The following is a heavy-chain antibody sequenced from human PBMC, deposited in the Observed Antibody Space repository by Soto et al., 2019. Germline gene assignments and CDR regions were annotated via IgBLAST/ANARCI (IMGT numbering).Heavy chain of an antibody. CDR3: TRDLNHDSGP. CDR1: GFTFTDYW. D-gene: IGHD1-26*01. Sequence: EVHLVESGGGLVQPGGSLRLSCEASGFTFTDYWMTWVRQAPGKGLEGVANMNPDGSEQYYLDSVKGRFTISRDNAKNSLYLQMNSLRGEDTAVYYCTRDLNHDSGPWVQGTQVIVSS. J-gene: IGHJ5*02. V-gene: IGHV3-7*04. CDR2: MNPDGSEQ.